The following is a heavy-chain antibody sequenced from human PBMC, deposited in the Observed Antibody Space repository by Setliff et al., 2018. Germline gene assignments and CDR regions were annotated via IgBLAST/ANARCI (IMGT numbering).Heavy chain of an antibody. Sequence: ASVKVSCKASGYTFTGYYMHWVRQAPGQGLEWMGRINPNSGGTNYAQKFQGRVTMTRDTSISTAYMELRSLRSDDTAVYYCARDPSLYCSSTSCSPHWFDPWGQGTLVTV. CDR3: ARDPSLYCSSTSCSPHWFDP. CDR1: GYTFTGYY. D-gene: IGHD2-2*01. J-gene: IGHJ5*02. CDR2: INPNSGGT. V-gene: IGHV1-2*06.